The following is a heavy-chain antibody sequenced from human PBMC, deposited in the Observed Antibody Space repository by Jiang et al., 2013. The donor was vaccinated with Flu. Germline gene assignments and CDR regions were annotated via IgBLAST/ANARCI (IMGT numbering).Heavy chain of an antibody. Sequence: PGQRLEWMGWINGGNGDVKYSQKFQGRVTISRDTSASTAYLEVTSLKSEDTAVYFCARHFGIVRDYAYYYGMDVWAKGPRSPSP. CDR3: ARHFGIVRDYAYYYGMDV. D-gene: IGHD1-26*01. J-gene: IGHJ6*02. V-gene: IGHV1-3*01. CDR2: INGGNGDV.